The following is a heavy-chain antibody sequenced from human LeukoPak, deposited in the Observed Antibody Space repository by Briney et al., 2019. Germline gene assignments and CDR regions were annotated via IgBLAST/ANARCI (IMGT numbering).Heavy chain of an antibody. V-gene: IGHV1-69*01. CDR3: ANSGYSSSWDP. J-gene: IGHJ5*02. Sequence: AASVKVSCKASGGTFSSYAISWVRQAPGQGLEWMGGIIPIFGTANYAQKFQGRVTITADESTSTAYMELSSLRSEDTAVYYCANSGYSSSWDPWGQGTLVTVSS. CDR2: IIPIFGTA. D-gene: IGHD6-13*01. CDR1: GGTFSSYA.